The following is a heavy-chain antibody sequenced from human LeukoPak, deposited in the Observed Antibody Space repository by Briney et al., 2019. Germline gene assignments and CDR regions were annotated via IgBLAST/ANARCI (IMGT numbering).Heavy chain of an antibody. D-gene: IGHD6-19*01. J-gene: IGHJ4*02. V-gene: IGHV1-24*01. Sequence: ASVKVSCKVSGYTLTELSMHWVRQAPGKGLEWMGGFDPEDGEIIYAQKFQGRVTMTEDTSTDTAYMELSSLRSEDTAVYYCATFGYSSGWSHFDYWGQGTLVTVSS. CDR2: FDPEDGEI. CDR3: ATFGYSSGWSHFDY. CDR1: GYTLTELS.